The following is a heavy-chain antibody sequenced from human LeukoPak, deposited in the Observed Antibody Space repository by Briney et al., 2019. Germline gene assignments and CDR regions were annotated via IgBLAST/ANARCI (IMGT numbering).Heavy chain of an antibody. Sequence: PGGSLRLSCAASGFTFSTYGMHWVRQAPGKGLEWVAVKWYDGSNEYYADSVKGRFIISRDNSKNTLYLQMNSLRAEDTAVYYCARGQKQLVRKYYYYYMDVWGKGTTVTVSS. CDR3: ARGQKQLVRKYYYYYMDV. CDR2: KWYDGSNE. CDR1: GFTFSTYG. V-gene: IGHV3-33*01. D-gene: IGHD6-6*01. J-gene: IGHJ6*03.